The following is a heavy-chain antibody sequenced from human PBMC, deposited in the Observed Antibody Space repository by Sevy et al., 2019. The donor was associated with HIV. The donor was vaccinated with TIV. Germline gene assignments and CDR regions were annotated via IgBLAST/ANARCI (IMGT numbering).Heavy chain of an antibody. J-gene: IGHJ5*02. CDR2: ISYDGSNK. V-gene: IGHV3-30*04. Sequence: GGSLRLSCAASGFTFSSYAMHWVRQAPGKGLEWVAVISYDGSNKYYADSVKGRFTISRDNSKNTLYLQMNSLRAEDTAVYYCARGLIGIAAAGNPWFDPWGQGTLVTVSS. CDR3: ARGLIGIAAAGNPWFDP. D-gene: IGHD6-13*01. CDR1: GFTFSSYA.